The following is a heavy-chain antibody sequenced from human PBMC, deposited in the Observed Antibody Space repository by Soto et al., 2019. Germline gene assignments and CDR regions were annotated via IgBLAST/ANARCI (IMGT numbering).Heavy chain of an antibody. CDR1: GYSFTSYW. CDR2: IYPGDSDT. Sequence: PGESLKISCKGSGYSFTSYWIGWVRQMPGKGLEWMGIIYPGDSDTRYSPSFQGQVTISADKSISTAYLQWSSLKASDTAMYYCARDALGYCSSTSCPLPGSDWFDHWGQGTLVTVSS. J-gene: IGHJ5*02. CDR3: ARDALGYCSSTSCPLPGSDWFDH. V-gene: IGHV5-51*01. D-gene: IGHD2-2*01.